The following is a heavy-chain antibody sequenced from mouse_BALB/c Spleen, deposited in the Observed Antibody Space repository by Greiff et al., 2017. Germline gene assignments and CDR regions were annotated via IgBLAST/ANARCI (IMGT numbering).Heavy chain of an antibody. CDR3: ARWPFDY. V-gene: IGHV1-69*01. CDR2: IDTSDSYT. J-gene: IGHJ2*01. CDR1: GYTFTDYW. Sequence: VQLQQPGAELVMPGASVKMSCKASGYTFTDYWMHWVKQRPGQGLEWIGAIDTSDSYTSYNQKFKGKATLTVDESSSTAYMQLSSLTSEDSAVYYCARWPFDYWGQGTTRTVSS.